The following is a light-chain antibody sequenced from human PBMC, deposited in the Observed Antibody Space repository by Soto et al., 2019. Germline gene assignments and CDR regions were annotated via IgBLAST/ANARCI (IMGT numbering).Light chain of an antibody. Sequence: EIVLTQSPGTLSLSPGEGATLSCRASQSVSSSYLAWYQQKPGQAPRLLIYGASSRATGIPDRFSGSGSGTDFTLTISRREPEDFAVYYCQQCDGSPRLTCGGGTKLEIK. CDR2: GAS. CDR3: QQCDGSPRLT. V-gene: IGKV3-20*01. CDR1: QSVSSSY. J-gene: IGKJ4*01.